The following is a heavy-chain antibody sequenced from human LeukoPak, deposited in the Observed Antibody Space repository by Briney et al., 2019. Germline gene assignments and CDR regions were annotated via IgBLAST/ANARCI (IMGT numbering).Heavy chain of an antibody. J-gene: IGHJ6*03. CDR1: GFTFSSYW. Sequence: GGSLRLSCAASGFTFSSYWMHWVRQAPGKGLVWVSRINSDGSSTSYADSVKGRFTISRDNSKNTLYLQMNSLRVEDTAVYYCAKDGGNWYDSEGNYLMRSYMDVWGKGTTVTVSS. CDR3: AKDGGNWYDSEGNYLMRSYMDV. D-gene: IGHD3-16*01. CDR2: INSDGSST. V-gene: IGHV3-74*01.